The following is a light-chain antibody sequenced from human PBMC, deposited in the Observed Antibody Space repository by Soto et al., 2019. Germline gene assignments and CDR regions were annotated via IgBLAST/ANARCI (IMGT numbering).Light chain of an antibody. CDR3: SSYTNSSSYV. J-gene: IGLJ1*01. Sequence: QSVLTQPASVFGYPGQSIAISCPGTSSDVGGYKYVSCYQQHPGKASKLLIYDVSNRPSGVSDRFSGSKSGNTASLTISGLQSEDEADNYCSSYTNSSSYVFGTGTKVTVL. CDR2: DVS. CDR1: SSDVGGYKY. V-gene: IGLV2-14*01.